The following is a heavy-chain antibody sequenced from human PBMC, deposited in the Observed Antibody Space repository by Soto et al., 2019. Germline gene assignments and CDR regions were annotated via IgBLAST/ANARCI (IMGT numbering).Heavy chain of an antibody. CDR3: ARGRDFWSGLPYFDY. CDR1: GFTFSSYD. Sequence: SLRLSCAASGFTFSSYDMHWVRQATGKGLEWVSAIGTAGDTYYPGSVKGRFTISRENAKNSLYLQMNSLRAGDTAVYYCARGRDFWSGLPYFDYWGQGTLVTVSS. J-gene: IGHJ4*02. V-gene: IGHV3-13*01. D-gene: IGHD3-3*01. CDR2: IGTAGDT.